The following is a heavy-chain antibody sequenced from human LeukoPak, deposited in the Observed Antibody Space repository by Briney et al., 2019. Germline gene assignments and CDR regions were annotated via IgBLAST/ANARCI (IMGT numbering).Heavy chain of an antibody. Sequence: SETLSLTCTVSGGSISSYYWSWIRQPPGKGLEWIGYIYYSGSTNYNPSLKSRVTISVDTSKNQFSLKLSSVTAADTAVYYCARGTIVVVPAALYYYYYYMDVWGRGTTVTVSS. CDR2: IYYSGST. V-gene: IGHV4-59*01. CDR1: GGSISSYY. D-gene: IGHD2-2*01. CDR3: ARGTIVVVPAALYYYYYYMDV. J-gene: IGHJ6*03.